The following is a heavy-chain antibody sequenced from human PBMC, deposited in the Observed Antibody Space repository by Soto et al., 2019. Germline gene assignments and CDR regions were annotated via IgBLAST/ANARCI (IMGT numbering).Heavy chain of an antibody. CDR2: IRKDGSVI. Sequence: EVQLVESGGDLVQPGGSLRLSCAASGFTFSTSWMTWVRQAPGTGLEWVAKIRKDGSVIHYGDSVKGRFTISRDNAKNALYLEMPNLRAADTAVYFCARDFSPADGALFYDAFDIWGQGTVVTVSS. CDR1: GFTFSTSW. CDR3: ARDFSPADGALFYDAFDI. J-gene: IGHJ3*02. D-gene: IGHD2-2*01. V-gene: IGHV3-7*01.